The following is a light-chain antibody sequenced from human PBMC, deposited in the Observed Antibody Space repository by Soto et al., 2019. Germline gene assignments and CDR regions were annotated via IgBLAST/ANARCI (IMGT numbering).Light chain of an antibody. CDR1: QTVRSY. J-gene: IGKJ1*01. CDR2: KAS. Sequence: DIQLTQSPSTLSASVGDRVTISCRASQTVRSYLAWYQQKPGKAPKLLIYKASTLESGVPSRFSGSGSGTEFTLTVSSLQPDDFATYYCQQYSSLWTFGQVTKVDIK. CDR3: QQYSSLWT. V-gene: IGKV1-5*03.